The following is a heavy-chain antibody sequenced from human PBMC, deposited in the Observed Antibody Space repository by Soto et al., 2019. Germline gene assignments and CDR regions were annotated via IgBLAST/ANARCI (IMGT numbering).Heavy chain of an antibody. Sequence: QVQLQQWGAGLLKPSETLSLTCAVYGGSFSGYYWSWIRQPPGKGLEWIGEINHRGSTNYNPSLKRRLTLSLDASKNRCSRKLNSGTAADTAVYYCARGSRVTIPAASGRDYYCPGLDVWGQGTAVTVSS. J-gene: IGHJ6*02. D-gene: IGHD1-26*01. CDR1: GGSFSGYY. CDR3: ARGSRVTIPAASGRDYYCPGLDV. V-gene: IGHV4-34*01. CDR2: INHRGST.